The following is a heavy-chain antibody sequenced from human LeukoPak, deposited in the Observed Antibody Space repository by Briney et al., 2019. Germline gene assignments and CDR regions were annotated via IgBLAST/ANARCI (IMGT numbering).Heavy chain of an antibody. D-gene: IGHD1-7*01. CDR3: ARGTDWNSPVGMDV. J-gene: IGHJ6*02. V-gene: IGHV1-8*01. Sequence: GASVKVSCKASGYTFTSYDINWVRQATGQGLEWMGWMNPNSGNTGYAQKFQGRVTMTRNTSISTAYMELNSLRSEDTAVYYCARGTDWNSPVGMDVWGQGTTVTVSS. CDR1: GYTFTSYD. CDR2: MNPNSGNT.